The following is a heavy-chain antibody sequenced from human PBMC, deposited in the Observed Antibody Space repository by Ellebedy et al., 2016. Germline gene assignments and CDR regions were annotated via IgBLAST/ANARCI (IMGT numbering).Heavy chain of an antibody. V-gene: IGHV3-23*01. CDR1: GFRLDIFA. Sequence: GGSLRLSCLISGFRLDIFAMSWVRQAPGKGLEWVATTGCGPNFFYGRSVAGRFVISRDDLRNTVYLQMDYLRADDTAIYYCAKDHFNGNGQYNAFDIWGRGTMVTVAS. D-gene: IGHD4-11*01. CDR3: AKDHFNGNGQYNAFDI. J-gene: IGHJ3*02. CDR2: TTGCGPNF.